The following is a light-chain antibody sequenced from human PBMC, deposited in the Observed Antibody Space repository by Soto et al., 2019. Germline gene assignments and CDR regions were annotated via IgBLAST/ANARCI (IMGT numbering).Light chain of an antibody. CDR1: IRDVGAYHL. CDR2: EVR. J-gene: IGLJ1*01. CDR3: NSHTSSGFRV. V-gene: IGLV2-14*01. Sequence: QPASVSGSPGQSITISCTGTIRDVGAYHLVSWYQQHPGEVPKLIIFEVRNRPSGISYRFSGSKSGNTASLTITGLQAEDEADYYCNSHTSSGFRVFGTGTKLTVL.